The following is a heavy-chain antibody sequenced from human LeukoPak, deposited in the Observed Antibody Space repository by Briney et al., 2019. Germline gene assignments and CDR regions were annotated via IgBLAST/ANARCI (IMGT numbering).Heavy chain of an antibody. V-gene: IGHV4-39*07. Sequence: SETLSLTCTASGGSISSSSYYWGWIRQPPGKGLEWIGSIYYSGSTNYNPSLKSRVTISVDTSKNQFSLKLSSVTAADTAVYYCATDYYGSGSYFTETWGQGTLVTVSS. CDR3: ATDYYGSGSYFTET. CDR1: GGSISSSSYY. D-gene: IGHD3-10*01. CDR2: IYYSGST. J-gene: IGHJ4*02.